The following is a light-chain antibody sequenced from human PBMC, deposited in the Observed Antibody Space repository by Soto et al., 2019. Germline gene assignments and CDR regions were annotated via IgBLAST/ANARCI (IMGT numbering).Light chain of an antibody. Sequence: QSALTQPASVSGSPGQSITISCTGTSSDVGGYNYVSWYQQHPGKATKLMIYDVSNRPSGISNRLSGSKSGNTASLTISGLQAEDEADYYCSSYTSSSTYVLGTGTKVTVL. CDR1: SSDVGGYNY. CDR2: DVS. V-gene: IGLV2-14*01. J-gene: IGLJ1*01. CDR3: SSYTSSSTYV.